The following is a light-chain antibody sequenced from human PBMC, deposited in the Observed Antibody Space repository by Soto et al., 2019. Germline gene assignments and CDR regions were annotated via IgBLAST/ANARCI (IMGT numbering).Light chain of an antibody. CDR2: SAS. Sequence: GKRAPLSCRASRTVDGNYLAWYHQKPGQAPRLLIHSASTRAPGIPDRFSASGAGTDFTLTISRLEPEDSAVYYCQQYSDSPRTFGQGTKVDIK. CDR1: RTVDGNY. V-gene: IGKV3-20*01. J-gene: IGKJ1*01. CDR3: QQYSDSPRT.